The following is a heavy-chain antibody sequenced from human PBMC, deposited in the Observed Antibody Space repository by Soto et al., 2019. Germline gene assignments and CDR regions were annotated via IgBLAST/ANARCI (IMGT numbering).Heavy chain of an antibody. Sequence: EVQLVESGGGLVKPGGSLRLSCAGSGLTFSNAEMTWVRQAPGKGLEWVGRIKSKIDGGATDFAAPVKGRFTISRDDSENMMFLQMSSLRTEDTALYYCTTTGGGSGWSFWGQGTLVTVSS. V-gene: IGHV3-15*07. D-gene: IGHD6-13*01. CDR3: TTTGGGSGWSF. J-gene: IGHJ4*02. CDR2: IKSKIDGGAT. CDR1: GLTFSNAE.